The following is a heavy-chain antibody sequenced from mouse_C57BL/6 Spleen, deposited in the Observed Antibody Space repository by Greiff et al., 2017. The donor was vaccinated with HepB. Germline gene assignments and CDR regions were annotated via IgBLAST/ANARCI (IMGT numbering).Heavy chain of an antibody. Sequence: QVQLKESGAELVKPGASVKISCKASGYAFSSYWMNWVKQRPGKGLEWIGQIYPGDGDTNYTLTADKSSSTAYMQLSSLTSEDSAVYFCARSGYYYGSSPSDYWGQGTTLTVSS. CDR3: ARSGYYYGSSPSDY. CDR2: IYPGDGDT. J-gene: IGHJ2*01. CDR1: GYAFSSYW. D-gene: IGHD1-1*01. V-gene: IGHV1-80*01.